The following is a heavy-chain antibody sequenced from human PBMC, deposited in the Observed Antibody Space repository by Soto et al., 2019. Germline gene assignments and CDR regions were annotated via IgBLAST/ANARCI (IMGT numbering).Heavy chain of an antibody. V-gene: IGHV4-4*02. CDR2: IYHSGST. Sequence: QVQLQESGPGLVKPSGTLSLTCAVSGGSISSSNWWSWVRQPPGKGLEWIGEIYHSGSTNYNPSLKSRFTISVDKSKNQFSLKLSSVTAADTAVYYCASMGIAAAGKYYYYYYGMDVWGQGTTVTVSS. CDR3: ASMGIAAAGKYYYYYYGMDV. D-gene: IGHD6-13*01. CDR1: GGSISSSNW. J-gene: IGHJ6*02.